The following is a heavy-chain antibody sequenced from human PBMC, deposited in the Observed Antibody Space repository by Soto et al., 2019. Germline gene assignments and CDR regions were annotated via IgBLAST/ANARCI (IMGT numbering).Heavy chain of an antibody. Sequence: ASVKVSRKVSGSTLTEVSMHSARQAPGKGLEWMGGFDPEDGETIYAQKFQGRVTMTEDTSTDTAYMELSSLRSEDTAVCYCATLGYYDILTGYWVTPGKYYFDYWGQGTLVTVSS. CDR2: FDPEDGET. V-gene: IGHV1-24*01. D-gene: IGHD3-9*01. J-gene: IGHJ4*02. CDR1: GSTLTEVS. CDR3: ATLGYYDILTGYWVTPGKYYFDY.